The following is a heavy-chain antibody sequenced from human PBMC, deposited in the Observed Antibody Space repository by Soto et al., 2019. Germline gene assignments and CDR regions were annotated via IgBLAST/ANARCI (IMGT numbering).Heavy chain of an antibody. Sequence: GGSLRLSCAASGFTFSSYGMHWVRQAPGKGLEWVAVISYDGSNKYYADSVKGRFTISRDNYKNTLYLQMNSLRAEDTAVYYCAKDFDAWEYYYGMDVWGQGTTVTVSS. J-gene: IGHJ6*02. CDR2: ISYDGSNK. V-gene: IGHV3-30*18. CDR3: AKDFDAWEYYYGMDV. D-gene: IGHD1-26*01. CDR1: GFTFSSYG.